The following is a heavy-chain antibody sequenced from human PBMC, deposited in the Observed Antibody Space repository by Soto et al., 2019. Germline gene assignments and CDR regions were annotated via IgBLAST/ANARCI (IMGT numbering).Heavy chain of an antibody. D-gene: IGHD2-15*01. CDR3: AKVRDCSGGSCYYFDY. V-gene: IGHV3-30*18. J-gene: IGHJ4*02. CDR2: ISYDGSNK. Sequence: GGSLRLSCAASGFTFSSYGMHWVRQAPGKGLEWVAVISYDGSNKYYADSVKGRFTISRDNSKNTLYLQMNSLRAEDTAVYYCAKVRDCSGGSCYYFDYWGQGTLVTVSS. CDR1: GFTFSSYG.